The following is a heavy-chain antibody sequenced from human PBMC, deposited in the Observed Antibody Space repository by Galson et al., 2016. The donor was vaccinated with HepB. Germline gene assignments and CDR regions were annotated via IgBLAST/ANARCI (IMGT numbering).Heavy chain of an antibody. Sequence: SLRLSCAASGFTFSNYGMHWVRQAPGKGLQWVAAIWYDGSNKYYGDSVKGRFTVSRDNAKNTLSLQMDSLRAEDTAVYYCAKGPTGYYYYGMDVWGQGTTVTVSS. J-gene: IGHJ6*02. CDR1: GFTFSNYG. V-gene: IGHV3-33*06. CDR3: AKGPTGYYYYGMDV. D-gene: IGHD1-14*01. CDR2: IWYDGSNK.